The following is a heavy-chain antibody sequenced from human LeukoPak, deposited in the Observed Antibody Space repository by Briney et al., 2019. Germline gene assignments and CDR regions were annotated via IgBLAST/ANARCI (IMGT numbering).Heavy chain of an antibody. Sequence: GGSLRLSCEASGFPFSSYAMNWVRQAPGKGLEWVSTISGSGGSTYYADSVKGRFTISRDKSKNTVYLQMNSLRAEDTAVYYCAKEGRLTVAAVVVENYFDYWGQGTPVTVSA. CDR2: ISGSGGST. CDR3: AKEGRLTVAAVVVENYFDY. D-gene: IGHD3-22*01. V-gene: IGHV3-23*01. CDR1: GFPFSSYA. J-gene: IGHJ4*02.